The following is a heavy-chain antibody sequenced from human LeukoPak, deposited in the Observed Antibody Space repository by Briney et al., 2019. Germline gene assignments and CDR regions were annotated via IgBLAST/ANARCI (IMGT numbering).Heavy chain of an antibody. V-gene: IGHV3-23*01. D-gene: IGHD4-17*01. CDR2: ISGSGGST. J-gene: IGHJ4*02. CDR1: GFTFSSYA. Sequence: PGGSLRLSCAASGFTFSSYAMSWVRQAPGKGLEWVSAISGSGGSTYYADSVKGRFTISRDNSKNTLYLQMNSLRAEDTAVYYCARRGLHDYGDSYYFDYWGQGTLVTVSS. CDR3: ARRGLHDYGDSYYFDY.